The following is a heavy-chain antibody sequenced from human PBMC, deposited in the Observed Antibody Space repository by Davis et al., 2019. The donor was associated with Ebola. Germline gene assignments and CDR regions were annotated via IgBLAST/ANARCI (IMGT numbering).Heavy chain of an antibody. V-gene: IGHV4-59*01. CDR2: IYYSGST. D-gene: IGHD6-13*01. J-gene: IGHJ4*02. CDR1: GGSISSYY. Sequence: PSETLSLTCTVSGGSISSYYWSWIRQPPGKGLEWIGYIYYSGSTNYNPSLKSRVTISVDTSKNQFSLKLSSVTAADTAVYYCARQFGAAAGEGDYWGQGTLVTVSS. CDR3: ARQFGAAAGEGDY.